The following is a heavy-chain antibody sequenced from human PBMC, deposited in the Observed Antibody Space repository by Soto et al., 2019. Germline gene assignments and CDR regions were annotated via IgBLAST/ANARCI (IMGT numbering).Heavy chain of an antibody. CDR2: ISSSSSTI. CDR3: ARDHYDFWRGYSRGGGYDY. J-gene: IGHJ4*02. V-gene: IGHV3-48*01. CDR1: GFTFSSYS. Sequence: GGSLRLSCAASGFTFSSYSMNWVRQAPGKGLEWVSYISSSSSTIYYADSVKGRFTISRDNAKNSLYLQMNSLRAEDTAVYYCARDHYDFWRGYSRGGGYDYWGQGTLVTVSS. D-gene: IGHD3-3*01.